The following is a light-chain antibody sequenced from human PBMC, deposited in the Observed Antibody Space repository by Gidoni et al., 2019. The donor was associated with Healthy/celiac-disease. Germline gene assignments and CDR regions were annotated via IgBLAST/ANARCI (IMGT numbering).Light chain of an antibody. J-gene: IGKJ1*01. Sequence: EIVLTQSPATLSLSPGARATLSCRASQSVSSYLAWYQQKPGQAPRLLIDDASNRATGIPARFSGSGSGTDFTLTISSLEPEDFAVYYCQQRSNWPRTFGQGTKVEIK. CDR3: QQRSNWPRT. CDR1: QSVSSY. CDR2: DAS. V-gene: IGKV3-11*01.